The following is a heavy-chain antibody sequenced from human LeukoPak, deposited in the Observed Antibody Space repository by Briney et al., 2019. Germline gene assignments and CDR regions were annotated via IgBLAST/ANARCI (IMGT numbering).Heavy chain of an antibody. CDR1: GFTFRTDW. Sequence: PGGSLRLSCVAPGFTFRTDWMSWVRQAPGKGPEWVASIKDDGSEIYYVDSVRGRFTISRDNAKNSLYLQMNSLRAEDTAVYYCAREWNWGQGSLVTVSS. CDR2: IKDDGSEI. V-gene: IGHV3-7*01. J-gene: IGHJ4*02. CDR3: AREWN.